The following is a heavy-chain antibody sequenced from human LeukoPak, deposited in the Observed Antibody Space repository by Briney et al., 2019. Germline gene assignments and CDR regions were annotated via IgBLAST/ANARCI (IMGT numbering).Heavy chain of an antibody. D-gene: IGHD3-22*01. J-gene: IGHJ6*02. CDR3: ASLSHPYYYDSSGYYPEGYYYYGMDV. Sequence: HPGGSLRLSCAASGFTLSSYEMNWVRQAPGKGLEWVSYISSSGSTIYYADSVKGRFTISRDNAKNSLYLQMNSLRAEDTAVYYCASLSHPYYYDSSGYYPEGYYYYGMDVWGQGTTVTVSS. CDR2: ISSSGSTI. V-gene: IGHV3-48*03. CDR1: GFTLSSYE.